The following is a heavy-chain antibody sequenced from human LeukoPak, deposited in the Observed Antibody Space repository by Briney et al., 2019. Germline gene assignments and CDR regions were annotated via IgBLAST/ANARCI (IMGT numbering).Heavy chain of an antibody. D-gene: IGHD6-13*01. Sequence: ETLSLTCTVSGGSISSSSYYWGWVRQAPGKGLEWVSAISGSGGSTYYADSVKDRFTISRDNSKNTLYLQMNSLRAEDTAVYYCAKGSAGTTSRLFDYWGQGALVTVSS. CDR1: GGSISSSSYY. CDR2: ISGSGGST. CDR3: AKGSAGTTSRLFDY. J-gene: IGHJ4*02. V-gene: IGHV3-23*01.